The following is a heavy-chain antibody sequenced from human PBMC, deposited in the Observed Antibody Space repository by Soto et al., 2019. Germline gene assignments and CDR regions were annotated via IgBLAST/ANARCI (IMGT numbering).Heavy chain of an antibody. CDR3: ARGLAGRSSSWYPS. CDR2: INHSGST. Sequence: QVQLQQWGAGLLKPSETLSLTCAVYGGSFSGYYWSWIRQPPGKGLEWIGEINHSGSTNYNPSLKRRVTISVDTSKNQFSLKLTSVTAADTAVYYCARGLAGRSSSWYPSWGQGTLVTVSS. D-gene: IGHD6-13*01. CDR1: GGSFSGYY. J-gene: IGHJ5*02. V-gene: IGHV4-34*01.